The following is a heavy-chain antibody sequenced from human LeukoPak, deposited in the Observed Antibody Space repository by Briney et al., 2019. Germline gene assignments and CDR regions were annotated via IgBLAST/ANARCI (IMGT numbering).Heavy chain of an antibody. CDR3: ARDRLGSGWYYDY. CDR2: INPNSGGT. J-gene: IGHJ4*02. CDR1: GYTFTSYG. Sequence: WASVKVSCKASGYTFTSYGISWVRQAPGQGLEWMGWINPNSGGTNYAQKFQGRVTMTRDTSISTAYMELSRLRSDDTAVYYCARDRLGSGWYYDYWGQGTLVTVSS. D-gene: IGHD6-19*01. V-gene: IGHV1-2*02.